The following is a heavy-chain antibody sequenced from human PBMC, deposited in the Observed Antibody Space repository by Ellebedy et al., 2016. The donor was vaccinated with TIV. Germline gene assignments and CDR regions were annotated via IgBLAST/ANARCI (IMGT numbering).Heavy chain of an antibody. J-gene: IGHJ6*02. CDR3: ARDDPRLGIRRIDYYYYYGMDV. Sequence: ASVKVSCKASGYNFLNYGVTWVRQAPGQGLEWMGWISAYNGNTNYARKLQGRVTMTTDTSTSTAYMELTSLRSDDTAVYYCARDDPRLGIRRIDYYYYYGMDVWGQGTTVTVSS. CDR1: GYNFLNYG. CDR2: ISAYNGNT. V-gene: IGHV1-18*01. D-gene: IGHD7-27*01.